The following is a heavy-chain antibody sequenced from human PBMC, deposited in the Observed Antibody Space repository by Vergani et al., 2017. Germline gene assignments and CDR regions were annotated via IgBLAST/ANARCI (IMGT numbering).Heavy chain of an antibody. V-gene: IGHV4-61*02. CDR1: GGSISSGSYY. CDR2: IYTSGST. J-gene: IGHJ6*02. D-gene: IGHD3-3*01. Sequence: QVQLQESGPGLVKLSQTLSLTCTVSGGSISSGSYYWSWIRQPAGKGLEWIGRIYTSGSTNYNPSLKSRVTISVDTSKNQFSLKLSSVTAADTAVYYCARDSGFSRMDVWGQGP. CDR3: ARDSGFSRMDV.